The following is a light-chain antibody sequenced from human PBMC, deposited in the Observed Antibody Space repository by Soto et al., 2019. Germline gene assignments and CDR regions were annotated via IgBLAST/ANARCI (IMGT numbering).Light chain of an antibody. V-gene: IGKV3-15*01. CDR1: QSVSSSN. CDR3: QQYNNWPEP. J-gene: IGKJ1*01. CDR2: GAS. Sequence: EIVLTQSPATLSVSPGERVTLSCRGSQSVSSSNLAWYQQKPGQAPRLLIYGASTRATGIPARFRGSGSGTEFTLTISSLQSEDFAVYYCQQYNNWPEPFGQGTKVDIK.